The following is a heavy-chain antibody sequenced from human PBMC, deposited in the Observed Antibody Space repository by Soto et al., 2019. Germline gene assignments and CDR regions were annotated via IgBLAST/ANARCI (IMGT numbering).Heavy chain of an antibody. CDR2: IHPSGGGT. D-gene: IGHD2-21*02. V-gene: IGHV1-46*02. J-gene: IGHJ4*02. Sequence: QVQLVQSGAEVRKPGASVKVSCKPSGYTFNTYYLHWLRQAPGQALEWMGVIHPSGGGTTYAQKFLGRVTVTRDTSKTTVCMELSSLRSDDTAVYYCARGGHIAVVTASFDNWGQGPLVTVSS. CDR3: ARGGHIAVVTASFDN. CDR1: GYTFNTYY.